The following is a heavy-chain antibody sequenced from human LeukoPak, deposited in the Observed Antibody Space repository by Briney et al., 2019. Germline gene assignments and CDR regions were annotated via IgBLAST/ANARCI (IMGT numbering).Heavy chain of an antibody. CDR3: ARTFYYFDY. CDR2: TYYRSKWYD. CDR1: GDSVSNNYTT. Sequence: SQTLSLTCAISGDSVSNNYTTWHWIRQSPSRGLEWLERTYYRSKWYDDYAPSVKGRMIVTPDTAKNQFSLQLTSVTPEDTAIYYCARTFYYFDYWGQGTLVTVSS. V-gene: IGHV6-1*01. J-gene: IGHJ4*02. D-gene: IGHD2/OR15-2a*01.